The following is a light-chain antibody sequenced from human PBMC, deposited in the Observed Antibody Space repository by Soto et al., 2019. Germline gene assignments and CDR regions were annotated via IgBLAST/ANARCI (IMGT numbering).Light chain of an antibody. Sequence: EVVLTQSPGTLSLSPGERATLSCRASQNIRGNELAWYQQKPGQAPRLLIYRGSSRATGIPDRFSGRRSGTDFTLTISRLEPEDFAVYYCQDYGTSAPWTFGQGTKVEIK. V-gene: IGKV3-20*01. CDR3: QDYGTSAPWT. J-gene: IGKJ1*01. CDR1: QNIRGNE. CDR2: RGS.